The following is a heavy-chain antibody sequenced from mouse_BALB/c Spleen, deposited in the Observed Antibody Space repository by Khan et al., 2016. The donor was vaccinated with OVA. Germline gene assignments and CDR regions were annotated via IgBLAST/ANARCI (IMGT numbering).Heavy chain of an antibody. CDR2: ISSAGDYT. V-gene: IGHV5-6*01. J-gene: IGHJ3*01. CDR1: GFTFSTYS. Sequence: EVHMVESGGDLVRPGGSLKLSCSASGFTFSTYSMSWVRQTPDKRLEGVATISSAGDYTFYPDSVKGRFTISRDNARNTLYLNMSSLKFEDTALYYCACHLAGSFAYCGQGTLVTVSA. CDR3: ACHLAGSFAY. D-gene: IGHD1-1*01.